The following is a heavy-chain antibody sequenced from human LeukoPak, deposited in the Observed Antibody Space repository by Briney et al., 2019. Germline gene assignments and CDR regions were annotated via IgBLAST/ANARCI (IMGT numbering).Heavy chain of an antibody. CDR1: GGSFSGYY. CDR3: ARDLTGCSSTSCGY. Sequence: SETLSLTCAVYGGSFSGYYWSWIRQPPGKGLEWIGEINHSGSTNYNPSLKSRVTISVDTSKNQFSLKLSSVTAADTAVYYCARDLTGCSSTSCGYWGQGTLVTVSS. D-gene: IGHD2-2*01. J-gene: IGHJ4*02. V-gene: IGHV4-34*01. CDR2: INHSGST.